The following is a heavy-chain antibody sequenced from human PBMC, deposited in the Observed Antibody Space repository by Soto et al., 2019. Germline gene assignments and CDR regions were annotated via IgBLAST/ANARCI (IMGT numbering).Heavy chain of an antibody. CDR3: ASIHYCSGGSCYYYYGMDV. CDR1: GFTFSSYG. J-gene: IGHJ6*02. D-gene: IGHD2-15*01. CDR2: ISYDGSNK. Sequence: GGSLRLSCAASGFTFSSYGMHWVRQAPGKGLEWVAVISYDGSNKYYADSVKGRFTISRDNSKNTLYLQMNSLRAEDTAVYYCASIHYCSGGSCYYYYGMDVWGQGTTVTVSS. V-gene: IGHV3-30*03.